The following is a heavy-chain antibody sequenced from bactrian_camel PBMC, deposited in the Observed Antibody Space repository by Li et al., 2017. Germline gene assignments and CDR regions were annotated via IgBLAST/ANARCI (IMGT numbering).Heavy chain of an antibody. CDR2: IYTGRGTT. CDR3: AAGSGSITCGVPGTGHDYNY. J-gene: IGHJ4*01. D-gene: IGHD1*01. CDR1: ENAYSDNC. Sequence: VQLVESGGGSVQAGGSLTLSCAASENAYSDNCVGWFRHTPGNEREGVAAIYTGRGTTYYFDSPKDRFTISTDNAKNTVYLQMNSLKPEDTAMYYCAAGSGSITCGVPGTGHDYNYWGQGTQVTVS. V-gene: IGHV3S54*01.